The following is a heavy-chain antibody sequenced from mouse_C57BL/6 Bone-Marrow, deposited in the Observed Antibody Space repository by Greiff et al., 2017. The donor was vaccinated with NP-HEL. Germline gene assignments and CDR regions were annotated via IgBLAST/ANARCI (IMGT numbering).Heavy chain of an antibody. D-gene: IGHD1-1*02. V-gene: IGHV5-9*01. J-gene: IGHJ4*01. CDR1: GFTFSSYT. Sequence: DVMLVESGGGLVKPGGSLKLSCAASGFTFSSYTMSWVRQTPEKRLEWVATISGGGGNTYYPDSVKGRFTISRDNAKNTLYLQMSSLRSEDTALYYCARRDYAFYYAMDYWGQGTSVTVSS. CDR2: ISGGGGNT. CDR3: ARRDYAFYYAMDY.